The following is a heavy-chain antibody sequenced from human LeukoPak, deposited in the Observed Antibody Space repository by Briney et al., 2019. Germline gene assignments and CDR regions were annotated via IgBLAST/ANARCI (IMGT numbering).Heavy chain of an antibody. CDR1: GFTFSGYW. V-gene: IGHV3-74*01. CDR2: INSDGRST. CDR3: ARVTIFGVVATFDY. Sequence: PVGSLRLSCAASGFTFSGYWMHWVRQAPGKGLVWVSRINSDGRSTSYADSVKGRFTISRDSAKNTLYLQMNSLRAEDTAVYYCARVTIFGVVATFDYWGQGTLVTVSS. J-gene: IGHJ4*02. D-gene: IGHD3-3*01.